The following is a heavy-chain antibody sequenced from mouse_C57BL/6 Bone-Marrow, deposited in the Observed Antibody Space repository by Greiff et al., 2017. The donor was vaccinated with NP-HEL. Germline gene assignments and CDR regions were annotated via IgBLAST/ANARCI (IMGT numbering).Heavy chain of an antibody. J-gene: IGHJ4*01. D-gene: IGHD1-1*01. CDR1: GYTFTEYT. V-gene: IGHV1-62-2*01. CDR3: ARHDNYYGSRRYYYAMDY. Sequence: QVQLKQSGAELVKPGASVKLSCKASGYTFTEYTIHWVKQRSGQGLEWIGWFYPGSGSIKYNEKFKDKATLTADKSSSTVYMELSRLTSEDSAVYFCARHDNYYGSRRYYYAMDYWGQGTSVTVSS. CDR2: FYPGSGSI.